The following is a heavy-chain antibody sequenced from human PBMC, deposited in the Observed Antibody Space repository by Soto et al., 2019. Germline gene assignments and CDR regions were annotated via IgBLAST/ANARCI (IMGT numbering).Heavy chain of an antibody. CDR1: GFTFRNYW. V-gene: IGHV3-74*02. CDR2: INSDGSVS. Sequence: EVQLVESGGGLVQPGGSLRLSCAASGFTFRNYWMYWVRQAPGQGLEWVSRINSDGSVSSYADSVKGRLTISRDNVKNTLYLLMDSLRAEDTAVYYCARGDCVGRSCYSLASSFYYYMDAWGKGTTVTVFS. D-gene: IGHD2-15*01. CDR3: ARGDCVGRSCYSLASSFYYYMDA. J-gene: IGHJ6*03.